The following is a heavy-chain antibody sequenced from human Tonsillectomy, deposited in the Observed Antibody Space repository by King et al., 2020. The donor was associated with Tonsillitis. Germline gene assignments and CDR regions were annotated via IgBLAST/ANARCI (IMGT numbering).Heavy chain of an antibody. CDR1: GFTFRSYG. CDR3: AKELGPQGRYFDWPPGY. V-gene: IGHV3-30*18. Sequence: VQLVESGGGVVQPGRSLRLSCAASGFTFRSYGMHWVRQAPGKGLEWVALISYDGSNKYYADSVKGRITISRDNSKNTLYLQMNSLRPEDTAVYYCAKELGPQGRYFDWPPGYWGQGTLVTGSS. D-gene: IGHD3-9*01. CDR2: ISYDGSNK. J-gene: IGHJ4*02.